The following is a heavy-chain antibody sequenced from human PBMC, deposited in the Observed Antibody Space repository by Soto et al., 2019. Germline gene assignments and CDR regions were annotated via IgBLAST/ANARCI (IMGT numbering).Heavy chain of an antibody. D-gene: IGHD6-6*01. CDR3: ASGGSSSDNGMDV. CDR1: GFSFSTYS. V-gene: IGHV3-48*02. CDR2: ISSRSYTI. Sequence: VQLVESGGGLVQPGGSLRLSCAASGFSFSTYSMNWVRQAPGKGLEWVSYISSRSYTIYYVDSVKGRFTISRDNAKNLLYLQMNSLRDEDTAVYYCASGGSSSDNGMDVWGQGTTVTVSS. J-gene: IGHJ6*02.